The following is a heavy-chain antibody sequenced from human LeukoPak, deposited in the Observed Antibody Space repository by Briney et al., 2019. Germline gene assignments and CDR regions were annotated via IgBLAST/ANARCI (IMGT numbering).Heavy chain of an antibody. V-gene: IGHV3-23*01. Sequence: QPGGSLRLSCAASGFTFSSYAMSWVRQAPGKGLEWVSAISGSGGSTYYADSVKGRFTISRDNSKNTLYLQMNSLRAEDTALYYCATRAVASSLLYFDYWGQGTLVTVSS. D-gene: IGHD6-19*01. CDR3: ATRAVASSLLYFDY. CDR1: GFTFSSYA. CDR2: ISGSGGST. J-gene: IGHJ4*02.